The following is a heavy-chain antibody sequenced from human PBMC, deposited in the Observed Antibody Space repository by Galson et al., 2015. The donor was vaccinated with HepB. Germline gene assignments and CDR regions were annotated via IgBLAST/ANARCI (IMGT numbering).Heavy chain of an antibody. CDR2: IYPGDSKA. J-gene: IGHJ5*02. V-gene: IGHV5-51*01. CDR1: GYTFPTYW. D-gene: IGHD1-26*01. Sequence: QSGAEVKKPGESLKISCQASGYTFPTYWIAWVRQMPGKGLEWIGSIYPGDSKAKYSPSFQGQVTISADKSRTTAHLQWSSLKASDPAMYYCARRVGATSPRWIAPWGQGTLGTVSS. CDR3: ARRVGATSPRWIAP.